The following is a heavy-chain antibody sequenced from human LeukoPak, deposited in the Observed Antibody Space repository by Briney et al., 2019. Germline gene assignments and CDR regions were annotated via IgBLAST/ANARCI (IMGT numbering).Heavy chain of an antibody. CDR2: IYYSGST. CDR3: AGLSPSVLLWFGTNPPP. J-gene: IGHJ5*02. D-gene: IGHD3-10*01. V-gene: IGHV4-39*07. CDR1: GGSISSSSYY. Sequence: SEALSLTCTVSGGSISSSSYYWGWIRQPPGKGLEWIGSIYYSGSTYYNPSLKSRVTISVDTSKNQFSLKLSSVTAADTAVYYCAGLSPSVLLWFGTNPPPWGQGTLVTVSS.